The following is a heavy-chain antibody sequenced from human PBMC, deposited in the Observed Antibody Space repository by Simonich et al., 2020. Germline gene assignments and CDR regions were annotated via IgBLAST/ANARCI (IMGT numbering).Heavy chain of an antibody. J-gene: IGHJ4*02. V-gene: IGHV4-59*08. D-gene: IGHD5-12*01. CDR3: ARHDRWLQFYFDY. CDR2: FYYSGRT. Sequence: QVQLQESGPGLVKPSETLSLTCTVSGGSISSYYWSWIRQPPGKGLEWIGYFYYSGRTNYNPSLKSRVTISVDTSKNQFSLKLSSVTAADTAVYYCARHDRWLQFYFDYWGQGTLVTVSS. CDR1: GGSISSYY.